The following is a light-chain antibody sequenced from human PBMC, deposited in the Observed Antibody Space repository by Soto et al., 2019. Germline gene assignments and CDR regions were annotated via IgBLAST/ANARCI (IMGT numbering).Light chain of an antibody. V-gene: IGKV3-20*01. Sequence: EIVLTQSPGTLSLSPGERATLSCRASQSVSSYLAWYQQKPGQAPRLLIYGASSRATGIPDRFSGSGSGTKFTLTISRLEPEDFAVYYCQQYGSSPRTFGQGTKVEIK. CDR3: QQYGSSPRT. CDR2: GAS. CDR1: QSVSSY. J-gene: IGKJ1*01.